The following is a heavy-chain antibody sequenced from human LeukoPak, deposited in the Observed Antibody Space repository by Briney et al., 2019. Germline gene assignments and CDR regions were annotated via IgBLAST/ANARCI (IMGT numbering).Heavy chain of an antibody. J-gene: IGHJ4*02. CDR2: IWSNGNDK. CDR1: AFTFSYYG. Sequence: GGSLRLSCEASAFTFSYYGMHWVRQAPGKGLEWVAVIWSNGNDKYYLDSVKGRFTVSRDSSKNTLFLQMNSLGAEDTAVYYCVKDGHCTHTSCYYFDYWGQGTLVTVSS. V-gene: IGHV3-30*02. D-gene: IGHD2-2*01. CDR3: VKDGHCTHTSCYYFDY.